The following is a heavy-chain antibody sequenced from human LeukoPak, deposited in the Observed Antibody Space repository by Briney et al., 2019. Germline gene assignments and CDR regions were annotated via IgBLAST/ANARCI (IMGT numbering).Heavy chain of an antibody. CDR1: GFTFSSYW. D-gene: IGHD2-2*01. CDR3: ARGARRICSSTSCPFDP. J-gene: IGHJ5*02. CDR2: IYSSGNT. V-gene: IGHV3-53*01. Sequence: GGSLRLSCAASGFTFSSYWMSWVRQTPGKGLEWVSVIYSSGNTYYADSVKGRFTISRDNSKNTLYLQMNSLRAEDTAVYYCARGARRICSSTSCPFDPWGQGTLVTVSS.